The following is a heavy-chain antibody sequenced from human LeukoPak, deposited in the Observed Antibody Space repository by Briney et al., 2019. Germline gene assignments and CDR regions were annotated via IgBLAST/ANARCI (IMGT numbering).Heavy chain of an antibody. D-gene: IGHD3-22*01. V-gene: IGHV3-23*01. Sequence: GGSLRLSCAASGFTFSSYAMNWVRQAPGEGLEWVSAISGSGGSTYYADSVKGRLTISKDNSKNTLYLQMNSLRAEDTAVYYCAKSTDYYVSTKGLDYWGQGTLVTVSS. J-gene: IGHJ4*02. CDR1: GFTFSSYA. CDR3: AKSTDYYVSTKGLDY. CDR2: ISGSGGST.